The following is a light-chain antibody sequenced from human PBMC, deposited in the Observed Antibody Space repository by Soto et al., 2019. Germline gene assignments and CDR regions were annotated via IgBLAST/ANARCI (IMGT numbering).Light chain of an antibody. CDR1: SSDVGSYDY. CDR2: DIS. CDR3: CSYAGSYTYV. V-gene: IGLV2-11*01. Sequence: QSALTQPRSVSGSPGQSVTVSCSGSSSDVGSYDYVSWYQQYPGKAPKLIIYDISKRPSGVPDRFSGSKSGNTASLTISGLLLEDEADYYCCSYAGSYTYVFGPWTKVTVL. J-gene: IGLJ1*01.